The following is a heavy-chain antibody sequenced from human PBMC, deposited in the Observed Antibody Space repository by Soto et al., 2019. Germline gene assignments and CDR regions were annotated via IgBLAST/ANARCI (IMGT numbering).Heavy chain of an antibody. Sequence: GKGLESVAVISYDVINKYYADSVKGRFTISRDTSKNTLYLQMSSLRVEDTAVYYCAREDYSSSWYRVDAWGQRTFANVSS. V-gene: IGHV3-30-3*01. J-gene: IGHJ5*02. D-gene: IGHD6-13*01. CDR2: ISYDVINK. CDR3: AREDYSSSWYRVDA.